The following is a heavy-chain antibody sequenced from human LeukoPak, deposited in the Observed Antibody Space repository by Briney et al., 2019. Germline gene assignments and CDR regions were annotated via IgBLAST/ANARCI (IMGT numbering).Heavy chain of an antibody. Sequence: SETLSLTCTVSDGSISNYYWTWIRQPPGKGLEWIGYIYYSGRTNSNPSLKSRVIISVDTSKNQFSLKLSSVTAADTAVYYCATWERGSGSYYEGYFDYWGQGTLVTVSS. J-gene: IGHJ4*02. CDR1: DGSISNYY. V-gene: IGHV4-59*08. CDR3: ATWERGSGSYYEGYFDY. D-gene: IGHD3-10*01. CDR2: IYYSGRT.